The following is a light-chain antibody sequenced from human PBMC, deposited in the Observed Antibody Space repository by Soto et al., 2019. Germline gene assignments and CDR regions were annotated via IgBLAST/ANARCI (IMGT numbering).Light chain of an antibody. CDR2: GAS. V-gene: IGKV3-20*01. CDR1: QTVNNNY. CDR3: QQYGTSPPLT. J-gene: IGKJ4*01. Sequence: EIVLMQSPGTLSLSPGERATLSCGASQTVNNNYLAWYQQKPGQAPRLLIDGASSRATGIPDRFSGSGSGTDFTLTISRLEPEDFAVYYCQQYGTSPPLTFGGGTKVEIK.